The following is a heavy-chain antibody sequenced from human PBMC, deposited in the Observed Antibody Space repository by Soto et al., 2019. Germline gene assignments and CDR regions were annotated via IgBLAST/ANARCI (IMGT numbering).Heavy chain of an antibody. V-gene: IGHV4-34*01. D-gene: IGHD2-2*01. Sequence: QVQLQRWGAGLLKPSETLSLTCAVYGGSFSGNYWSWIRQTPGKGLEWIGEINHSGSTNYNPSLKTRVTISVDTSKNQFSMKMRSVTAADRAVYYCARGRISSTSPLGYWGQGTLVTVSS. CDR3: ARGRISSTSPLGY. CDR2: INHSGST. J-gene: IGHJ4*02. CDR1: GGSFSGNY.